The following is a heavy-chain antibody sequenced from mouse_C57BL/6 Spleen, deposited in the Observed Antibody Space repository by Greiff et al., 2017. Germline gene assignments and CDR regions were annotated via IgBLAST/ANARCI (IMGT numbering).Heavy chain of an antibody. D-gene: IGHD1-1*01. CDR2: IDPSDSYT. CDR3: ARRIITTVVSRGAMDY. J-gene: IGHJ4*01. Sequence: QVQLQQPGAELVKPGASVKLSCKASGYTFTSYWMPWVKQRPGQGLEWIGEIDPSDSYTNYNQKFKGKATLTVDTSSSTAYMQLSSLTSEDSAVYYCARRIITTVVSRGAMDYWGQGTSVTVSS. CDR1: GYTFTSYW. V-gene: IGHV1-50*01.